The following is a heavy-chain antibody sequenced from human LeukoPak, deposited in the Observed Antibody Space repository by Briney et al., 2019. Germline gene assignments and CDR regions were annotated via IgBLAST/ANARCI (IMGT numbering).Heavy chain of an antibody. CDR3: AKVRTYFYHGLDV. Sequence: GGSLRLSCAASGFTFSNYAVSWVRQAPGKGLEWVSGISGTTSGTYYADSVKGRFTISRDNSKNTLFLQVNSLRAEDTAVYYCAKVRTYFYHGLDVWGQGTTVTVSS. V-gene: IGHV3-23*01. CDR1: GFTFSNYA. D-gene: IGHD1-14*01. J-gene: IGHJ6*02. CDR2: ISGTTSGT.